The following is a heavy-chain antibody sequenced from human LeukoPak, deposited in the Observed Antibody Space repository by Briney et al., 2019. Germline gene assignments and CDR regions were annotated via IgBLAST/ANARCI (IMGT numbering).Heavy chain of an antibody. CDR3: ATGYSSSSTRFDY. J-gene: IGHJ4*02. V-gene: IGHV1-24*01. CDR2: FDLEDGET. Sequence: ASVKVSCKVSGYTLTELSMHWVRQAPGKGLEGMGGFDLEDGETIYAQKFQGRVTMTEDTSTDTAYMELSSLRSEDTAVYYCATGYSSSSTRFDYWGQGTLVTVPS. D-gene: IGHD6-6*01. CDR1: GYTLTELS.